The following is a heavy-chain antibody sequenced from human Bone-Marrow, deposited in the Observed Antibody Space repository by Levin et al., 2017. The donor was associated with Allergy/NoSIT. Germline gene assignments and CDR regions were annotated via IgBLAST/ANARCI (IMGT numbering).Heavy chain of an antibody. CDR3: AKGGGRGRWYYFDY. V-gene: IGHV3-30*18. CDR1: GFTFSSYG. CDR2: ISYDGSNK. D-gene: IGHD3-16*01. Sequence: SCAASGFTFSSYGMHWVRQAPGKGLEWVAVISYDGSNKYYADSVKGRFTISRDNSKNTLYLQMNSLRAEDTAVYYCAKGGGRGRWYYFDYWGQGTLVTVSS. J-gene: IGHJ4*02.